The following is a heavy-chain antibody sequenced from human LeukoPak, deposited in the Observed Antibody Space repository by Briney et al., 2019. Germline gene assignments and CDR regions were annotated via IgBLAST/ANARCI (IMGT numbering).Heavy chain of an antibody. J-gene: IGHJ4*02. Sequence: GGSLRLSCAASGFTFTNYWMTWVRQAPGKGLEWVSYISLSSSAIYYADSVKGRFTISRDNAKNSLFLQMNSLRAEDTAVYYCAREVYYGSGRRFDYWGQGTLVTVSS. CDR1: GFTFTNYW. D-gene: IGHD3-10*01. CDR2: ISLSSSAI. CDR3: AREVYYGSGRRFDY. V-gene: IGHV3-48*01.